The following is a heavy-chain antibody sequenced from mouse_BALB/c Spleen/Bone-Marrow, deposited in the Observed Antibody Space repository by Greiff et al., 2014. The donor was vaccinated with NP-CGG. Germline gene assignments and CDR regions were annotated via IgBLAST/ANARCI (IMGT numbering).Heavy chain of an antibody. CDR1: GYVFTSYN. Sequence: EVQLQQSGPELVKPGASVEVSCKASGYVFTSYNMYWVKQSHGKSLEWIGYIEPYNGGTSYNQKFKGKATLTVDKSSSTAYMYLNSLTSEDSAVYYCASGNWAYWGQGTLVTVSA. D-gene: IGHD2-1*01. J-gene: IGHJ3*01. V-gene: IGHV1S135*01. CDR3: ASGNWAY. CDR2: IEPYNGGT.